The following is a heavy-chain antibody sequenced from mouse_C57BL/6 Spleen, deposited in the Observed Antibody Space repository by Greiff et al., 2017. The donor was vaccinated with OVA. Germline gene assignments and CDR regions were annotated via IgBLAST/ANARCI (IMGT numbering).Heavy chain of an antibody. Sequence: EVMLVESGGGLVQSGRSLRLSCATSGFTFSDFYMEWVRQAPGKGLEWIAASRNKANDYTTEYSASVKGRFIVSRDTSQSILYLQMNALRAEDTAIYYCARDEGSAYWGQGTLVTVSA. CDR2: SRNKANDYTT. V-gene: IGHV7-1*01. CDR3: ARDEGSAY. CDR1: GFTFSDFY. J-gene: IGHJ3*01.